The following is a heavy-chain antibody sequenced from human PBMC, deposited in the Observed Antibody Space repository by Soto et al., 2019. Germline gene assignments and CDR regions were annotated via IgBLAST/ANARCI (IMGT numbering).Heavy chain of an antibody. V-gene: IGHV4-34*01. Sequence: SETLSLTCAVYGGSLSGYYWSWIRQPPGKGLEWIGEINHSGSTNYNPSLKSRVTISKDTSKNQFSLKLNSVTAADTAVYYCERDRQQPLLSDYYGRDVWGQGTTVTVSS. D-gene: IGHD6-13*01. CDR1: GGSLSGYY. CDR3: ERDRQQPLLSDYYGRDV. CDR2: INHSGST. J-gene: IGHJ6*02.